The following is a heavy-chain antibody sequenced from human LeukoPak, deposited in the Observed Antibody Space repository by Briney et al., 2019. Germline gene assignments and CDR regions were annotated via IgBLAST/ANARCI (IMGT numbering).Heavy chain of an antibody. J-gene: IGHJ5*02. CDR1: GYSISSGYY. Sequence: SETLSLTCAVSGYSISSGYYWGWIRQPPGKGLEWIGSIYHSGSTYYNPSLKSRVTIPVDTSKNQFSLKLSSVTAADTAVYYCAPIAARRDHNWFDPWGQGTLVTVSS. CDR2: IYHSGST. V-gene: IGHV4-38-2*01. CDR3: APIAARRDHNWFDP. D-gene: IGHD6-6*01.